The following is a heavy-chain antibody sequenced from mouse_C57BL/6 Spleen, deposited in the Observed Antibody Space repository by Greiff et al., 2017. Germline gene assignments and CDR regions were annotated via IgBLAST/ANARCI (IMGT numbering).Heavy chain of an antibody. J-gene: IGHJ2*01. V-gene: IGHV7-1*01. Sequence: EVNVVESGGGLVQSGRSLRLSCATSGFTFSDFYMEWVRQAPGKGLEWIAASRNKANDYTTEYSASVKGRFIVSRDTSQSILYLQMNALRAEDTAIYYCARANYGSSFDYWGQGTTLTVSS. CDR1: GFTFSDFY. D-gene: IGHD1-1*01. CDR2: SRNKANDYTT. CDR3: ARANYGSSFDY.